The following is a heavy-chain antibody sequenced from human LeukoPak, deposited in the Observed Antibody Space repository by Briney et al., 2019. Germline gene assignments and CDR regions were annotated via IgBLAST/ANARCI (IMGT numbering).Heavy chain of an antibody. D-gene: IGHD3-16*01. CDR2: IYYTGST. J-gene: IGHJ3*02. CDR3: AKYRPSGSVWVGFDI. Sequence: SETLSLTCLVSGGSISNSYWSWIRQPTGKGLEWIGYIYYTGSTSYNPHLKSRVSISVDTSKNQFSLRLTSVTAADTALYYCAKYRPSGSVWVGFDIWGQGTMVTVSS. V-gene: IGHV4-59*08. CDR1: GGSISNSY.